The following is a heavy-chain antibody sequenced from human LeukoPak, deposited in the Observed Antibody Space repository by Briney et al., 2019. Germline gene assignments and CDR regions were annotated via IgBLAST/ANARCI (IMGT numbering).Heavy chain of an antibody. CDR1: GFTFRSYA. CDR3: AKDLNYGFDS. J-gene: IGHJ4*02. Sequence: GGSLRLSCAASGFTFRSYAMSWVRQAPGKGMEGVSAISGNGDKTYYADSVRGRFTISRDNSKNTLYLQMNSLRAEDTAVYYCAKDLNYGFDSWGQGTLVTVSS. D-gene: IGHD3-10*01. CDR2: ISGNGDKT. V-gene: IGHV3-23*01.